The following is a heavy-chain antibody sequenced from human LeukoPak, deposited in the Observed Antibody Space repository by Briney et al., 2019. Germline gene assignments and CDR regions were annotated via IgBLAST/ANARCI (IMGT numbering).Heavy chain of an antibody. CDR3: ARGWLAETTVVTPYNY. D-gene: IGHD4-23*01. J-gene: IGHJ4*02. V-gene: IGHV1-69*13. Sequence: SVKVSCKASGGTFISYAISWVRQAPGQGLEWMGGITPISGTAKYAQKFQGRVTITAVESMSTAYMELSSLRSEDTAVYYCARGWLAETTVVTPYNYWGQGTLVTVSS. CDR2: ITPISGTA. CDR1: GGTFISYA.